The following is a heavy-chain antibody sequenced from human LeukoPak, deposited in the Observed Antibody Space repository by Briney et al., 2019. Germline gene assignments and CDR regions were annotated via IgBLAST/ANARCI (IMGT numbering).Heavy chain of an antibody. V-gene: IGHV1-18*04. Sequence: ASVKVSCKASGYTFTGYYMHWVRQAPGQGLEWMGWISAYNGNTNYAQKLQGRVTMTTDTSTSTAYMELRSLRSDDTAVYYCARDLEDAFDIWGQGTMVTVSS. CDR2: ISAYNGNT. CDR3: ARDLEDAFDI. CDR1: GYTFTGYY. J-gene: IGHJ3*02. D-gene: IGHD3-3*01.